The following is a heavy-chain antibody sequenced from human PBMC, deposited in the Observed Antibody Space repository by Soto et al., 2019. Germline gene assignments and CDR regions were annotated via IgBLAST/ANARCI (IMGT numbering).Heavy chain of an antibody. CDR2: ISDGGST. V-gene: IGHV4-59*08. Sequence: PSETLSLTCNVSGGSIYTYYWNWIRQSPGKGLEWIGYISDGGSTNYNPSLKSRVTISVDTSKNQFSLKLSSVTAADTAVYYCARHPTYYDSSGYHFDYWGQGTLVTVSS. CDR3: ARHPTYYDSSGYHFDY. CDR1: GGSIYTYY. J-gene: IGHJ4*02. D-gene: IGHD3-22*01.